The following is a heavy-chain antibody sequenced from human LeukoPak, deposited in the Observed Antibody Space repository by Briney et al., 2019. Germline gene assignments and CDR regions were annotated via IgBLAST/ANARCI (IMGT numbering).Heavy chain of an antibody. D-gene: IGHD3-22*01. Sequence: SETMSLTCTVSGRSISSRSSYWSWIRQPADKGLEWIGRIYTSGSTNYNPSLKSRVTISLDTSKNHFSLKLNSVTAADTAVYYCARGDSGYYSDAFDLWGRGTMVTVSS. CDR3: ARGDSGYYSDAFDL. J-gene: IGHJ3*01. V-gene: IGHV4-61*02. CDR1: GRSISSRSSY. CDR2: IYTSGST.